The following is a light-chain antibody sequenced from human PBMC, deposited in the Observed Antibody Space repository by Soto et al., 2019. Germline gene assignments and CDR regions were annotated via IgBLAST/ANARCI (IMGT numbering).Light chain of an antibody. Sequence: QSALTQPASVSGSPGQSITISCTGTSSDVGDYNYVSWYQQHPGKVPKVIIYDVSNRPSGVSYRFSATKSGNTASLTISGLQAEDEADYYCCSYTRSGTLIFGTGTRSPS. V-gene: IGLV2-14*01. CDR2: DVS. CDR3: CSYTRSGTLI. CDR1: SSDVGDYNY. J-gene: IGLJ1*01.